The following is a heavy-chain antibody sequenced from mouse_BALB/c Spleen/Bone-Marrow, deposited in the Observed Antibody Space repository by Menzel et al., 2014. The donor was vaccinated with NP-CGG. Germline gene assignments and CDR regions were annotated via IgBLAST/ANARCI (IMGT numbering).Heavy chain of an antibody. CDR2: INPSNGGT. Sequence: SGAELVKPGASVKLSCKASGYTFTSYYMYWVKRRPGQGLEWIGEINPSNGGTNFNEKFKSKATLTVDKSSSTAYMQLSSLTSEDSAVYYCTRYGNYYFDYWGQGTTLTVSS. J-gene: IGHJ2*01. CDR3: TRYGNYYFDY. D-gene: IGHD2-1*01. V-gene: IGHV1S81*02. CDR1: GYTFTSYY.